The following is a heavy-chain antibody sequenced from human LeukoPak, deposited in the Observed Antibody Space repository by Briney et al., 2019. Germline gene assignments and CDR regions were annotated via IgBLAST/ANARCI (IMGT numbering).Heavy chain of an antibody. CDR3: AKLKHIVVVTASFFDY. V-gene: IGHV3-30*18. CDR2: ISYDGSNK. D-gene: IGHD2-21*02. CDR1: GFTFSSYG. Sequence: GGSLRLSCAASGFTFSSYGMHWVRQAPGKGLEWVAVISYDGSNKYYADSVKGRFTISRDKSKNTLYLQMNSLRAEDTAVYYCAKLKHIVVVTASFFDYWGQGTLVTVSS. J-gene: IGHJ4*02.